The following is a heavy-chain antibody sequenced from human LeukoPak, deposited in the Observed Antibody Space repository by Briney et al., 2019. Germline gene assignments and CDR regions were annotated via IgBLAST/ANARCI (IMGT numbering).Heavy chain of an antibody. CDR1: GFTFSSYA. CDR3: ARDGEYYYDSSGYYAIDY. CDR2: ISGSGGST. V-gene: IGHV3-23*01. Sequence: PGGSLRLSCAASGFTFSSYAMSWVRQAPGKGLEWVSAISGSGGSTYYADSVKGRFTMSRDNAKNSLYLQMNSLRAEDTAVYYCARDGEYYYDSSGYYAIDYWGQGTLLTVPS. D-gene: IGHD3-22*01. J-gene: IGHJ4*02.